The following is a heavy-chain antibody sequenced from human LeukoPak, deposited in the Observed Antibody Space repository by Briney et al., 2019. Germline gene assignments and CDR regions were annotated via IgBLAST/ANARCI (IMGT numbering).Heavy chain of an antibody. CDR2: IKTDGSEK. D-gene: IGHD1-26*01. CDR3: VRDGYSGSYYDY. Sequence: GGSLRLSYVASGFTFSGSWMSWVRQAPGKGLEWVANIKTDGSEKYYVDSVKGRFTISRDNAKNSLYLQINSLRAEDTAVYYCVRDGYSGSYYDYWGQGTLVTVSS. V-gene: IGHV3-7*05. CDR1: GFTFSGSW. J-gene: IGHJ4*02.